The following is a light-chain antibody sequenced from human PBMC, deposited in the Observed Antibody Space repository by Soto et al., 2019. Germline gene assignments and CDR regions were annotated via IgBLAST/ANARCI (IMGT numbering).Light chain of an antibody. Sequence: QSVLTQPASVSGSPGQSITISCTGTSSDVGGYNYVSWYQQHPGKAPRLMIYDVSNRPSGVSNCFSGSKSGNTASLTISGLQAEDEAHYYCSSYTSSSTLVFGGGTQLT. CDR1: SSDVGGYNY. CDR2: DVS. J-gene: IGLJ2*01. CDR3: SSYTSSSTLV. V-gene: IGLV2-14*01.